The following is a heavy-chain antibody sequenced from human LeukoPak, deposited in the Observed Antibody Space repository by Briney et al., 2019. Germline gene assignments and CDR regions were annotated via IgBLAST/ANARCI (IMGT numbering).Heavy chain of an antibody. Sequence: GGSLRLSCAASGFTVSSNYMTWVRQAPGKGLEWVSAISGSGGSTYYADSVKGRFTISRDNSKNTLYLQMNSLRAEDTAVYYCAKGKAVAGTIGFDPWGQETLVTVSS. D-gene: IGHD6-19*01. CDR3: AKGKAVAGTIGFDP. J-gene: IGHJ5*02. CDR2: ISGSGGST. V-gene: IGHV3-23*01. CDR1: GFTVSSNY.